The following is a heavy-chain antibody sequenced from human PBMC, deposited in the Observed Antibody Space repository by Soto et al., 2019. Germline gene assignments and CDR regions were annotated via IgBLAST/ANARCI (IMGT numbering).Heavy chain of an antibody. CDR3: ARGAVVAVLDDAFDI. D-gene: IGHD2-15*01. CDR1: GYTFTSYG. CDR2: ISAYNGNT. V-gene: IGHV1-18*01. Sequence: GASVKVSCKASGYTFTSYGISWVRQAPGQGLEWMGWISAYNGNTNYAQKLQGRVTMTTDTSTSTAYMGLRSLRSDDTAVYYCARGAVVAVLDDAFDIWGQGTMVTVSS. J-gene: IGHJ3*02.